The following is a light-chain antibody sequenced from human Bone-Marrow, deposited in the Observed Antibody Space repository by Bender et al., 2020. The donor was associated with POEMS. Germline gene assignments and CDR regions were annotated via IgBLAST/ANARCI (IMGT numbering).Light chain of an antibody. CDR1: SSNIGKHG. CDR3: SACDASLNGWV. Sequence: QSVLTQPPSVSETPGQRVTISCSGSSSNIGKHGVNWYQKLPGKAPKLLIYYDDLVESGVSDRFFGSKSGTSASLAISGLQSEDEADYYCSACDASLNGWVFGGGTKLTVL. CDR2: YDD. J-gene: IGLJ3*02. V-gene: IGLV1-36*01.